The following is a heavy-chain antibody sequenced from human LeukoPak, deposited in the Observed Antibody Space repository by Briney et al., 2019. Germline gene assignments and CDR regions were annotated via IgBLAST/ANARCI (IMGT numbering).Heavy chain of an antibody. D-gene: IGHD3-9*01. CDR1: GGSISSGGYY. CDR3: ARTVRYFDCHIPGYFNY. Sequence: PSQTLSLTCTVSGGSISSGGYYWSWIRQHPGKGLEWIGYIYYSGSTYYNPSLKSRVTISVDTSKNQFSLKLSSVTAADTAVYYCARTVRYFDCHIPGYFNYWGQGTLVTVSS. CDR2: IYYSGST. J-gene: IGHJ4*02. V-gene: IGHV4-31*03.